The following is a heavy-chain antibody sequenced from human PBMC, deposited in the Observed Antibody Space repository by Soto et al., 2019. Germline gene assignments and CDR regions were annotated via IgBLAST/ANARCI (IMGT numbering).Heavy chain of an antibody. V-gene: IGHV4-38-2*01. Sequence: QVQLQESGPGLVKPSETLSLTCDVSTSSFGSAYYWGWIRQPPGKGLEWIGSVFQSGSTYYNSSLKSRVTISVDRSKNQFSLKLTSVTAADTALYYCAGTDSPTLTFHHWGQGSLVTVSS. CDR2: VFQSGST. CDR1: TSSFGSAYY. CDR3: AGTDSPTLTFHH. J-gene: IGHJ1*01.